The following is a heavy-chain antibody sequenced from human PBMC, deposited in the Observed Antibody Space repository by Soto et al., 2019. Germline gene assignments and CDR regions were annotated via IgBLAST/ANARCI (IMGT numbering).Heavy chain of an antibody. J-gene: IGHJ4*02. D-gene: IGHD2-15*01. CDR3: ARLLGYCSGGSCYSYPFDY. Sequence: GGSLRLSCAASGFTFSSYSMNWVRQAPGKGLEWVSYISSSSSTIYYADSVKGRFTISRDNAKNSLYLQMNSLRAEDTAVYYCARLLGYCSGGSCYSYPFDYWGQGTLVTVSS. CDR1: GFTFSSYS. CDR2: ISSSSSTI. V-gene: IGHV3-48*01.